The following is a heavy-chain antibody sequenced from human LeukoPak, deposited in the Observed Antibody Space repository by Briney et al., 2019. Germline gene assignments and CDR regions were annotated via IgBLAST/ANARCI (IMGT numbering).Heavy chain of an antibody. CDR3: ERGPRFGEFSSFDY. CDR2: IIPIFGTA. D-gene: IGHD3-10*01. CDR1: GGTFSSYA. Sequence: GSSVTVSCKASGGTFSSYAISWVRQAPGQGLEWVGGIIPIFGTANYSQKFQGRVTITADKYTSTAYMELSSLRSEDTAVYYCERGPRFGEFSSFDYWGQGTLVTVSS. V-gene: IGHV1-69*06. J-gene: IGHJ4*02.